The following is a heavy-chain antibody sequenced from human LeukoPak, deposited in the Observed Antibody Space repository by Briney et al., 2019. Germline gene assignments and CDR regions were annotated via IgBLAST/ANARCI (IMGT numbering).Heavy chain of an antibody. J-gene: IGHJ4*02. CDR3: ARVLGFRPDTLKGSDY. V-gene: IGHV1-18*01. Sequence: ASVRVSCKASGYTFTSYGISWVRQAPGQGLEWMGGISAYNGNTNYAQRLQGRVTMTTDRSTSTAHMEVRSLRSDDTAVYYCARVLGFRPDTLKGSDYWGQGTLVTVSS. CDR1: GYTFTSYG. CDR2: ISAYNGNT.